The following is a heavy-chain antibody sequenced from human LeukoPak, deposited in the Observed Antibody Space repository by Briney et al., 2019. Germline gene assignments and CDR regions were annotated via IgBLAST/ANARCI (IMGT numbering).Heavy chain of an antibody. J-gene: IGHJ6*03. Sequence: TSETLSLTCTVSGGSISSSSYYWGWIRQPPGKGLEWIGSIYYSGSTYYNPSLKSRVTISVDTSKYQFSLKLSSVTAADTAVYYCARPGHSYYYMDVWGKGTTVTVSS. CDR2: IYYSGST. CDR1: GGSISSSSYY. D-gene: IGHD1-1*01. CDR3: ARPGHSYYYMDV. V-gene: IGHV4-39*01.